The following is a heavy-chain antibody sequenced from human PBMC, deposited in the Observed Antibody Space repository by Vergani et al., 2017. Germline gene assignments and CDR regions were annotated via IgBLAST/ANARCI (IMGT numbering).Heavy chain of an antibody. V-gene: IGHV1-8*01. Sequence: QVQLVQSGAEVKKPGASVKVSCKASGYTFTSYDINWVRQATGQGLEWMGWMNPNSGNTGYAQKFQGRVTMTRNTSISTAYMELSSLRSDDTAVYYGARGRLGFWGVIVRDVAYFDYWGQGTLVTVSS. J-gene: IGHJ4*02. CDR3: ARGRLGFWGVIVRDVAYFDY. D-gene: IGHD3-16*02. CDR1: GYTFTSYD. CDR2: MNPNSGNT.